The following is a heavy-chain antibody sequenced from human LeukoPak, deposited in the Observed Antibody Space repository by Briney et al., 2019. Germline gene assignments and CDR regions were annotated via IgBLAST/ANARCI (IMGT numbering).Heavy chain of an antibody. CDR2: INPNSGGT. V-gene: IGHV1-2*02. J-gene: IGHJ4*02. D-gene: IGHD5-18*01. Sequence: ASVKVSCKASGYTFTGYYMHWVRQAPGQGLEWMGWINPNSGGTNYAQKFQGRVTMTRGTSISTAYMELSRLRSDDTAVYYCARDLDWIQLWFDYSGQGILVTVSS. CDR3: ARDLDWIQLWFDY. CDR1: GYTFTGYY.